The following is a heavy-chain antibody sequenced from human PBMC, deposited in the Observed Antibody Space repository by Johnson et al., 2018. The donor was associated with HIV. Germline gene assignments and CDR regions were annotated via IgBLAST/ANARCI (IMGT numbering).Heavy chain of an antibody. J-gene: IGHJ3*02. V-gene: IGHV3-66*01. CDR2: IYSGGST. Sequence: MLLVESGGGLVQPGGSLRLSCAASGFTVSSNYMSWVRQAPGKGLEWVSVIYSGGSTYYADSVKGRFTISRDNSNNTLYLQVTSLRVEDTAVYYCARDWGRFGQLGGDAFDIW. CDR1: GFTVSSNY. D-gene: IGHD3-16*01. CDR3: ARDWGRFGQLGGDAFDI.